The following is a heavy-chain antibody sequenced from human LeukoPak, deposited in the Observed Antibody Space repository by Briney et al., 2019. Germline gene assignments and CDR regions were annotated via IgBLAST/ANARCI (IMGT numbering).Heavy chain of an antibody. CDR3: ARGVPQLELRGWFDP. CDR1: GGSFSGYY. CDR2: INHSGST. Sequence: PSETLSLTCAVYGGSFSGYYWSWIRQPPGKGLEWIGEINHSGSTNYNPSLKSRVTISVDTSKNQFSLKLSSVTAADTAVYYCARGVPQLELRGWFDPWGQGTLVTVSS. D-gene: IGHD1-7*01. J-gene: IGHJ5*02. V-gene: IGHV4-34*01.